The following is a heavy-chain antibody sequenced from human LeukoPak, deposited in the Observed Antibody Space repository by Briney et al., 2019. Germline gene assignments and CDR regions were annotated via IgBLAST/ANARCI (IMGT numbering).Heavy chain of an antibody. CDR1: GFTFDDYA. CDR2: ISGDGGST. D-gene: IGHD5-24*01. Sequence: GGSLRLSCAASGFTFDDYAMHWVRQAPGKGLEWVSLISGDGGSTYYADSVKGRFTISRDNAKNTLYLQMNSLRDEDTAIYYCARVGEMSTNTFWFDPWGQGTLVTVSS. J-gene: IGHJ5*02. V-gene: IGHV3-43*02. CDR3: ARVGEMSTNTFWFDP.